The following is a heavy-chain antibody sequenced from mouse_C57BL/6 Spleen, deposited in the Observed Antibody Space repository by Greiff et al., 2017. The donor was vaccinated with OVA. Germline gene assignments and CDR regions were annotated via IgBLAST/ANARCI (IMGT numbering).Heavy chain of an antibody. D-gene: IGHD1-1*01. CDR1: GYTFTDYY. CDR3: ARDPITTVD. V-gene: IGHV1-26*01. CDR2: INPNNGGT. Sequence: EVQLQQSGPELVKPGASVKISCKASGYTFTDYYMNWVKQSHGKSLEWIGDINPNNGGTSYNQKFKGKATLTVDKSSSTAYMELRSLTSEDSAVYYCARDPITTVDWGQGTTLTVSS. J-gene: IGHJ2*01.